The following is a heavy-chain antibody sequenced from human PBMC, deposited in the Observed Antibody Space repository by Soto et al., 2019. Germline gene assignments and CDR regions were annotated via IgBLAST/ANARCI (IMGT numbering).Heavy chain of an antibody. CDR3: VKRGRNWGAFDF. D-gene: IGHD7-27*01. J-gene: IGHJ3*01. CDR1: GFILNNYA. V-gene: IGHV3-23*01. CDR2: IGGTDGDSDGVP. Sequence: VQLLESGGDLVQPGGSLRLSCVASGFILNNYAMSWVRQAPGKGLEWVSTIGGTDGDSDGVPWYEDSVKGRFTISRDSSAKTLFLHMDNFRADDSALYYCVKRGRNWGAFDFGGQVTTVVVSS.